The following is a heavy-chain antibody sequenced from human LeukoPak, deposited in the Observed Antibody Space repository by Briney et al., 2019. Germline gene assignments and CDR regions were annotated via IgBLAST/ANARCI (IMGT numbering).Heavy chain of an antibody. Sequence: GWSLTLSCLRSGFTLSHYWMSCVRQAPGRGREGVAYIRQDGSARSEVDSVKGRFTIARDRAKDSLFLQLDSLRADHTAVYYCARIGWPSNGGWYFGQWGERTLVTVSS. CDR2: IRQDGSAR. D-gene: IGHD6-19*01. V-gene: IGHV3-7*01. CDR1: GFTLSHYW. J-gene: IGHJ4*02. CDR3: ARIGWPSNGGWYFGQ.